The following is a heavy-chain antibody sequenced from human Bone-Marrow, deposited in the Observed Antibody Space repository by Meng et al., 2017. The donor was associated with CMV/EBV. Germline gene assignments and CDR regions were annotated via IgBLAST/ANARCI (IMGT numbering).Heavy chain of an antibody. Sequence: GGSLRLSCAASGFTFSSYGMHWVRQAPGKGLEWVAFIRYDGSNKYYADSVKGRFTISRDNSKNTLYLQMNSLRAEDTAVYYCAKDRSTVVTPRYYYGRDVWGQGTTVNVAS. J-gene: IGHJ6*02. V-gene: IGHV3-30*02. CDR3: AKDRSTVVTPRYYYGRDV. CDR2: IRYDGSNK. D-gene: IGHD4-23*01. CDR1: GFTFSSYG.